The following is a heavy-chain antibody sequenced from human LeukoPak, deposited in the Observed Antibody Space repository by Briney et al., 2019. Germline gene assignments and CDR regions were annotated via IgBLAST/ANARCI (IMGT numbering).Heavy chain of an antibody. J-gene: IGHJ4*02. CDR2: VYFSGDT. CDR1: RGSVTSYY. V-gene: IGHV4-59*02. CDR3: ARDGYGGVDS. Sequence: SETLSLTCTVSRGSVTSYYWSWIRQPPGKGLEWIGDVYFSGDTKYNPSLKSRVTISVDTSKKQFSLKLSSVTAADTAVYYCARDGYGGVDSWGQGTLVTVSS. D-gene: IGHD3-10*01.